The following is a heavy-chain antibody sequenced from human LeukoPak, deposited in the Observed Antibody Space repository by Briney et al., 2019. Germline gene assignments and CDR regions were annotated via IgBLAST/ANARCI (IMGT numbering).Heavy chain of an antibody. CDR2: ISYDGSNK. V-gene: IGHV3-30*18. CDR1: GFTFSSYD. D-gene: IGHD3-22*01. J-gene: IGHJ4*02. Sequence: GGSLRLSCAASGFTFSSYDMHWVRQAPGKGLEWVAVISYDGSNKYYAGSVKGRFTISRDNSKNTLYLQMNSLRAEDTAVYYCAKVGHFGNNYDSSGYPHYYFDYWGQGTLVTVSS. CDR3: AKVGHFGNNYDSSGYPHYYFDY.